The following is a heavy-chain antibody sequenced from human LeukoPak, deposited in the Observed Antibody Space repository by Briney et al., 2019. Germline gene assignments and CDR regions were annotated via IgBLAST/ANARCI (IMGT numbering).Heavy chain of an antibody. Sequence: RAGGSLRLSCAASGFTFSSYAMHWVRQAPGKGLEWVAHINPDGRDTYYVDSVKGRFTISRDNAQNSMYLQMNSLRVEDTAVYYCTSWGDTTAEYFQRWGQGTLVTVSS. V-gene: IGHV3-7*01. CDR2: INPDGRDT. CDR1: GFTFSSYA. D-gene: IGHD2-21*02. CDR3: TSWGDTTAEYFQR. J-gene: IGHJ1*01.